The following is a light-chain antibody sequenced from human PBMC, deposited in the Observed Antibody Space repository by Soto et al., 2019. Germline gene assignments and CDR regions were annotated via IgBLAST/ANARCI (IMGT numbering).Light chain of an antibody. Sequence: SVPTQPPSASGTPGQRVTISCSGSSSNIGSNTVNWYQQLPGTAPKLLIFNNNQRPSGVPDRFSGSKSGTSASLAISGLQSDDEADYYCAAWDDSLNGWVFGGGTQLTVL. J-gene: IGLJ7*01. CDR3: AAWDDSLNGWV. CDR2: NNN. V-gene: IGLV1-44*01. CDR1: SSNIGSNT.